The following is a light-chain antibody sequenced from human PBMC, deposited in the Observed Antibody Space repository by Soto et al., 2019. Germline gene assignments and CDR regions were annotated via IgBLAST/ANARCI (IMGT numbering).Light chain of an antibody. CDR3: HQYHTYST. J-gene: IGKJ1*01. Sequence: DIQMTQSPSSLSTSVGDRVPITCRASQGISNYLAWYQQKPGKVPKLLIYAASTLQSGVPSRFSGSGSGTDFTLTISSLQPDDFATYYCHQYHTYSTFGQGTKVDIK. CDR1: QGISNY. CDR2: AAS. V-gene: IGKV1-27*01.